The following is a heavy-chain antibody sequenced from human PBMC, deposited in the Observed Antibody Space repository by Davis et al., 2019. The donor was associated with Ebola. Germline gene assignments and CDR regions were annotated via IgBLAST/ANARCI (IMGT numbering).Heavy chain of an antibody. CDR2: IIPIFGTA. J-gene: IGHJ6*02. CDR3: ARDEQPVLGDYYYGMDV. D-gene: IGHD6-6*01. Sequence: SVKVSCKASGGTFSSYAISWVRQAPGQGLEWMGGIIPIFGTANYAQKFQGRVTITADESTSTAYMELSSLRSEDTAVYYCARDEQPVLGDYYYGMDVWGQGTTVTVSS. V-gene: IGHV1-69*13. CDR1: GGTFSSYA.